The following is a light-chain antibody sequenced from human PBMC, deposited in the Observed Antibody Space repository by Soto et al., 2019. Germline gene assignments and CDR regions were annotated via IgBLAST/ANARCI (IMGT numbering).Light chain of an antibody. CDR2: AAS. V-gene: IGKV1-17*01. CDR1: QVITND. CDR3: LQQNTYPWT. J-gene: IGKJ1*01. Sequence: DIQMTQSPSSLSASVGDRVTITGRASQVITNDLGWYQQKPGKDPRRLIYAASSLQSGVPSRFSGSGSGTEFNLTISRLQTEDFATYECLQQNTYPWTFGQGTKVEIK.